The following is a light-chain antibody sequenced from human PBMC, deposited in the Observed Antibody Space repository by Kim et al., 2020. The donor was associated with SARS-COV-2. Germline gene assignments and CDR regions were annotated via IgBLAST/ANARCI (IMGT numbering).Light chain of an antibody. CDR2: DAS. V-gene: IGKV3-11*01. CDR3: QQRGN. Sequence: APLSWSPGERATLSCRASQSVGTYLAWYQQKPGQAPRLLIYDASKRATGIPARFRGSGSGTDFTLTIGTLEPEDSAVYYCQQRGNFGQGTRLEIK. CDR1: QSVGTY. J-gene: IGKJ5*01.